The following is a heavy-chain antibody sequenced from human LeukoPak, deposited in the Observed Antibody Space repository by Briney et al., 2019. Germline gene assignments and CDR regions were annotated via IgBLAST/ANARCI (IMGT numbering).Heavy chain of an antibody. D-gene: IGHD2-15*01. J-gene: IGHJ4*02. CDR2: IYYSGST. Sequence: SETLSLTCTVSGGSISSSSYYWGWIRQPPGKGLEWMGSIYYSGSTYYNPSLKSRVTISVDTSKNQFSLKLSSVTAAHTAVYYCARGAPYYCSGGSCYHTRSFDYWGQGTLVTVSS. CDR3: ARGAPYYCSGGSCYHTRSFDY. V-gene: IGHV4-39*01. CDR1: GGSISSSSYY.